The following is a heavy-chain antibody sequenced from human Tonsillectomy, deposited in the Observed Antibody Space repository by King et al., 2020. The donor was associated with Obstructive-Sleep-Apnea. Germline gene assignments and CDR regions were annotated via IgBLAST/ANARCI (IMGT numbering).Heavy chain of an antibody. CDR3: ARVLPAAAPQGYYYYGMDV. V-gene: IGHV4-59*01. J-gene: IGHJ6*02. D-gene: IGHD2-2*01. CDR2: IYYSGST. CDR1: GGSISSYY. Sequence: VQLQESGPGLVKPSETLSLTCTVSGGSISSYYWSWIRQPPGKGLEWIGYIYYSGSTNYNPSLKSRVTISVDTSKNQFSLKLSSVTAADTAVYYCARVLPAAAPQGYYYYGMDVWGQGTTVTVSS.